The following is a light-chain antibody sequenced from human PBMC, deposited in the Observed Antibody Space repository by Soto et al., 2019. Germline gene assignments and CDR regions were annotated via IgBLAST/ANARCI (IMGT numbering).Light chain of an antibody. CDR2: WAS. CDR1: QSVLYSSNNKNY. V-gene: IGKV4-1*01. J-gene: IGKJ3*01. CDR3: QQYYSTPFT. Sequence: DIVMTQSPDSLAVSLGERATINCKSSQSVLYSSNNKNYLAWYQQKPGQPPKLLIDWASTRESGVPDRFSGSGSGKDFTLTISSLQAEDVAVYYCQQYYSTPFTFGPGTKVDIK.